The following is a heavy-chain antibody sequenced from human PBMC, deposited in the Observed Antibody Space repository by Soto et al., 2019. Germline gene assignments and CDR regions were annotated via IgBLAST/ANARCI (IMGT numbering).Heavy chain of an antibody. D-gene: IGHD3-16*01. CDR1: GYTFINYA. J-gene: IGHJ2*01. V-gene: IGHV1-3*01. Sequence: QVQLVQSGAEVREPGASVKLSCKASGYTFINYAIHWVRQAPGQGLEWMGWINGGSGYTIYSQKFQGRVTITRDTSASTGYMELSSLTSEDTAVYYCARDWGIETAKVNFDLWGRGTRVTVSS. CDR2: INGGSGYT. CDR3: ARDWGIETAKVNFDL.